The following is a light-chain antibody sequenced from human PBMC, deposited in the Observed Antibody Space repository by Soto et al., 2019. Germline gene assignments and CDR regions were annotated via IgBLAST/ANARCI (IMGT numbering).Light chain of an antibody. Sequence: EIVMTQSPANLSVSPGERATLSCRASQSVSSNLAWYQQKPGQGPRLLIYGASTRATSIPASFSGSGSGTEFTLTINSLQSEDFAVYYCQQYNKWSPYTFGQGTKLEIK. CDR3: QQYNKWSPYT. CDR1: QSVSSN. V-gene: IGKV3-15*01. J-gene: IGKJ2*01. CDR2: GAS.